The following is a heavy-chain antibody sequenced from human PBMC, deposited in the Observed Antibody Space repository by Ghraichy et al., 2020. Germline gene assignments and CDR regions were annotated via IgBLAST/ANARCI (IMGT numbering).Heavy chain of an antibody. J-gene: IGHJ3*02. Sequence: GGSLRLSCAASGFTFSSYAMSWVRQAPGKGLEWVSAISGSGGSTYYADSVKGRFTISRDNSKNTLYLQMNSLRAEDTAVYYCAKDGRGVGAAAGIGRTDAFDIWGQGTMVTVSS. CDR2: ISGSGGST. D-gene: IGHD6-13*01. V-gene: IGHV3-23*01. CDR3: AKDGRGVGAAAGIGRTDAFDI. CDR1: GFTFSSYA.